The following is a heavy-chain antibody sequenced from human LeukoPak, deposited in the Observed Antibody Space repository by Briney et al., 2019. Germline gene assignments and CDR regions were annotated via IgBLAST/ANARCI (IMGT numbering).Heavy chain of an antibody. J-gene: IGHJ5*01. Sequence: SETLSLTCTVSGGSINSYYWSWIRQPPGKGLQWIGYIYDSGITNYNPSLKSRVTISVDTSKNLFSLKMSSVTAADTAVYYCARGGNGYRIVAGGTTRFDPWGQGTLVTVSS. CDR2: IYDSGIT. V-gene: IGHV4-4*08. CDR1: GGSINSYY. CDR3: ARGGNGYRIVAGGTTRFDP. D-gene: IGHD6-13*01.